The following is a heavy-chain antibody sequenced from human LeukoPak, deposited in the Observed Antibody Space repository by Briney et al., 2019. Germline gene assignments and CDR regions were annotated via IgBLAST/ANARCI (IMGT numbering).Heavy chain of an antibody. CDR1: GYTFTGYC. CDR3: ARVRPRIDGSGTSYLRLYYFDY. CDR2: INPNSGDT. D-gene: IGHD3-10*01. J-gene: IGHJ4*02. Sequence: GASVKVSCKASGYTFTGYCMHWVRQAPGQGLEWMGWINPNSGDTNYAQRFQGRVTMTRDTSISTAYMDLSRMTSDDTAVYYCARVRPRIDGSGTSYLRLYYFDYWGQGTLVTVSS. V-gene: IGHV1-2*02.